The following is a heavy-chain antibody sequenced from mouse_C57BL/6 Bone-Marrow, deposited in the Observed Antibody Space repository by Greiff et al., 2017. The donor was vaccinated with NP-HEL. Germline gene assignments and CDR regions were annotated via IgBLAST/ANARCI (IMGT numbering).Heavy chain of an antibody. V-gene: IGHV10-3*01. CDR2: IRSKSSNYAT. CDR3: VRDPITTVVATDYAMDY. CDR1: GFTFNTYA. Sequence: DVKLVESGGGLVQPKGSLKLSCAASGFTFNTYAMHWVRQAPGKGLEWVARIRSKSSNYATYYADSVKDRFTISRDDSQSMLYLQMNNLKTDDTAMYYCVRDPITTVVATDYAMDYWGQGTSVTVSS. D-gene: IGHD1-1*01. J-gene: IGHJ4*01.